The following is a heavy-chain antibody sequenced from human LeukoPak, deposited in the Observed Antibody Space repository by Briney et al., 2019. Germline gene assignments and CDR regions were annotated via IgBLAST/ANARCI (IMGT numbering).Heavy chain of an antibody. CDR1: GYSFTSHG. J-gene: IGHJ4*02. CDR3: ARGGSWCTDGVCYYYFDY. Sequence: ASVKVSCKASGYSFTSHGISWVRQAPGQGLEWMGWISAYNGNTNSAQKFQGRVTMTTDASTSTAYVELRSLRSDDTAIYYCARGGSWCTDGVCYYYFDYWGQGTLVTVSS. D-gene: IGHD2-8*01. V-gene: IGHV1-18*01. CDR2: ISAYNGNT.